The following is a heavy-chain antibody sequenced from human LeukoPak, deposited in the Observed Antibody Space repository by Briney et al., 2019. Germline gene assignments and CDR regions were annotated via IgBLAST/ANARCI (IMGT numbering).Heavy chain of an antibody. Sequence: LTGGSLSLSCAASGCTLRTYDMHWLRQGPGEVLEWVAAVGTSGHTLHPDAVKGQFTISSENARNSVYLQMNSLRAGYTAVYYFVGSFYGEHPYWGQETLVTVSS. V-gene: IGHV3-13*01. CDR3: VGSFYGEHPY. J-gene: IGHJ4*02. D-gene: IGHD5/OR15-5a*01. CDR2: VGTSGHT. CDR1: GCTLRTYD.